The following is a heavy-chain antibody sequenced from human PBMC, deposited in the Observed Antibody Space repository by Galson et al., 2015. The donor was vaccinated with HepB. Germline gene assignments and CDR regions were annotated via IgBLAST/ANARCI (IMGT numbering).Heavy chain of an antibody. CDR1: GFIFNNYA. CDR2: ISGGGGNT. Sequence: SLRLSCAASGFIFNNYAMTWVRQPPGKGLEWVSSISGGGGNTFYSESVKGRFTISRDNSKNTLFLQMNSLRADDTAVYSCAKSLRHYPYDVDVWGPGTTVSVSS. CDR3: AKSLRHYPYDVDV. D-gene: IGHD1-26*01. J-gene: IGHJ6*02. V-gene: IGHV3-23*01.